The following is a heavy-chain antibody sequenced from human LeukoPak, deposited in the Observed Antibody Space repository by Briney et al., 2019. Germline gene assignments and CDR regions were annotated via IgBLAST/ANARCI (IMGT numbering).Heavy chain of an antibody. Sequence: SETLSLTCTVSGGSISSSSYYWGWIRQPPGKGLEWIGSIYYSGSTYYNPSLKSRVTISVDTSKNQFYLKLSSLTAADTAVYYCARRDDSSGYHKIFDYWGPGTLVTVSS. V-gene: IGHV4-39*01. CDR3: ARRDDSSGYHKIFDY. D-gene: IGHD3-22*01. CDR1: GGSISSSSYY. J-gene: IGHJ4*02. CDR2: IYYSGST.